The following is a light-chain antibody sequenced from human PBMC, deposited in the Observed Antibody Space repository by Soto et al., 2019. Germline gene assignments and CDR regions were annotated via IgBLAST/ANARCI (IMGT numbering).Light chain of an antibody. CDR2: AAS. CDR1: RFVSNYY. V-gene: IGKV3-20*01. CDR3: KHYADSLYVFT. J-gene: IGKJ3*01. Sequence: DIVLTQSPGTLSLSPGDRATLSCRTSRFVSNYYVAWYQQRPGQAPRLLIYAASSRATDIPDRFSGRGSGTDFTLTISRLEPEYFAIYYYKHYADSLYVFTFGPGTKVEI.